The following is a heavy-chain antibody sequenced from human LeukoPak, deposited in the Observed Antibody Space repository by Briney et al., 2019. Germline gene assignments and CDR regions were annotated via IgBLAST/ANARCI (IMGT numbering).Heavy chain of an antibody. V-gene: IGHV4-59*01. CDR2: IDYSGST. J-gene: IGHJ6*02. CDR1: GASISSYY. Sequence: SQTLSLTCTVSGASISSYYWSWIRQPPGKGLEWIGYIDYSGSTNYTPSLKSRVTISVDTSKNQFSLKLSSVTAADTALYYCAREAWVSGDSKYRYYGIDVWGQGTTVTVSS. CDR3: AREAWVSGDSKYRYYGIDV. D-gene: IGHD4-17*01.